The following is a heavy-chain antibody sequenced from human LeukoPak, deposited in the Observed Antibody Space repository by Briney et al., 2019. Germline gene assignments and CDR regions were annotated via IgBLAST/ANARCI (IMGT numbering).Heavy chain of an antibody. J-gene: IGHJ5*02. Sequence: SVKVSCKTSGGTFNKSVISWVRQAPAQGLECLGGIMHLFGTAGYVQKFQGRVTITKDESTRTVYLELTSLTSDDAAVYYCARDVHSDYGSGWFDPWGQGTLVSVSS. V-gene: IGHV1-69*05. CDR3: ARDVHSDYGSGWFDP. D-gene: IGHD5-12*01. CDR2: IMHLFGTA. CDR1: GGTFNKSV.